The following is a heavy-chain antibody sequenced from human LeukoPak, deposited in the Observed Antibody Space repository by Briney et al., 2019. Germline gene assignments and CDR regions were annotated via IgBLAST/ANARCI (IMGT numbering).Heavy chain of an antibody. CDR1: GFTFSSYW. J-gene: IGHJ4*02. V-gene: IGHV3-7*01. D-gene: IGHD3-22*01. Sequence: GGSLRLSCAASGFTFSSYWMSWVRQAPGKGLEWVANIKQDGSEKYYVDFVKGRFTISRDNAKNSLYLQMNSLRAEDTAVYYCARGDGGYYDSSGYPLDYWGQGTLVTVSS. CDR2: IKQDGSEK. CDR3: ARGDGGYYDSSGYPLDY.